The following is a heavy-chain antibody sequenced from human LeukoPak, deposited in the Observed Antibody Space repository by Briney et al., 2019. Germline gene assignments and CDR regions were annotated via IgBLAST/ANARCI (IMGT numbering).Heavy chain of an antibody. CDR2: INQDGSEK. Sequence: GGSLRLSCAASGFTFSSYWMSWVRQAPGKGLEWVANINQDGSEKYYVDSVEGRFTISRDNAKKSLYLQMSSLSAEDTAVYYCARNAFDIWGQGTMVTVSS. J-gene: IGHJ3*02. CDR1: GFTFSSYW. V-gene: IGHV3-7*01. CDR3: ARNAFDI.